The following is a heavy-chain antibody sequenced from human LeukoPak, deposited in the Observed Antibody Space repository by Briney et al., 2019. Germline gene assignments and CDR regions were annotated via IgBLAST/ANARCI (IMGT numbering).Heavy chain of an antibody. CDR2: INSDGSST. V-gene: IGHV3-74*01. CDR3: ARDLDYDSSGPDY. CDR1: GFTFSSYW. Sequence: GGSLRLSCAASGFTFSSYWIHGARQAPGKGLVWVSRINSDGSSTRYADSVRGRFTVSRDNAKNTLYLQMNSLRAEDTAVYYCARDLDYDSSGPDYWGQGTLVTVSS. D-gene: IGHD3-22*01. J-gene: IGHJ4*02.